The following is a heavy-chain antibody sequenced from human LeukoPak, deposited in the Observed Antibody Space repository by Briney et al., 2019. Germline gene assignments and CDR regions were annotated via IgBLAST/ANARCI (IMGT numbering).Heavy chain of an antibody. D-gene: IGHD2-15*01. Sequence: GESLRLSCAASGFSVSSTYMSWVRQAPGKGLEWVSIIYTDGSRYYADSVKGRITMSSDNSKNTLSLQMNSLRAEDTAVYYCARRVLSGIYAPWGFDSWGQGTLVTVSS. CDR3: ARRVLSGIYAPWGFDS. CDR2: IYTDGSR. J-gene: IGHJ4*02. V-gene: IGHV3-66*01. CDR1: GFSVSSTY.